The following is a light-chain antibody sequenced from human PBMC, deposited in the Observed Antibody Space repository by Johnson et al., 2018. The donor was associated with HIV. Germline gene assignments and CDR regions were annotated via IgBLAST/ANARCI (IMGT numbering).Light chain of an antibody. Sequence: QSVLTQSPSVSAAPGQKVTISCSGSSSNIGNNYVSWYQQLPGTAPKLLIYENNKRPSGIPDRFSGSKSGPSATLAIPGLTTADEADYYCGTWDSSLSAHYVFGTGTKVTVL. CDR2: ENN. CDR3: GTWDSSLSAHYV. CDR1: SSNIGNNY. J-gene: IGLJ1*01. V-gene: IGLV1-51*02.